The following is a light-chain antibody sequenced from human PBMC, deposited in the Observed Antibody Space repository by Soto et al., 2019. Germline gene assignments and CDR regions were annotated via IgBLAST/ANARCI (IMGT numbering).Light chain of an antibody. V-gene: IGKV3-15*01. J-gene: IGKJ2*01. CDR1: QTVSSN. CDR2: GAS. CDR3: QQYHNWPPQYS. Sequence: EIVMTQSPATLSVSPGERATLSCGASQTVSSNLAWYQQKPGQAPRLLIHGASTRATGVPARFNGSGSGTQFTLTISSLQSEDFAVYYCQQYHNWPPQYSFGQGTKLQIK.